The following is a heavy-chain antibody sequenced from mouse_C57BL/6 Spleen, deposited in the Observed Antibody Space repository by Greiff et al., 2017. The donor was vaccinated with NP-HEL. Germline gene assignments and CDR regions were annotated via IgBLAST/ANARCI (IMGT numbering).Heavy chain of an antibody. D-gene: IGHD3-2*02. V-gene: IGHV10-1*01. J-gene: IGHJ4*01. CDR3: VRQGQLRAMDY. Sequence: EVQLVESGGGLVQPKGSLKLSCAASGFSFNTYAMNWVRQAPGKGLEWVARIRSKSNNYATYYADSVKDRFTISRDDSESMLYLQMNNLTTEDTAMYYCVRQGQLRAMDYWGQGTSVTASS. CDR2: IRSKSNNYAT. CDR1: GFSFNTYA.